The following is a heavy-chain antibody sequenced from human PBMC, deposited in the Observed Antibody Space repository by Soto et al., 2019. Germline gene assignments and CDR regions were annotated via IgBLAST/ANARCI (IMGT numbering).Heavy chain of an antibody. Sequence: PSETLSLTCTVSGGSISGYYGSWIRQPPGKGLEWIGFIHFSGSTNYNPSLKSRVIISVDTSKNQFSLRLSSVTAADTAVYYCARHAPRGDSGKAMEVWGQGTRVTVLL. CDR3: ARHAPRGDSGKAMEV. J-gene: IGHJ6*02. CDR2: IHFSGST. CDR1: GGSISGYY. D-gene: IGHD3-10*01. V-gene: IGHV4-59*08.